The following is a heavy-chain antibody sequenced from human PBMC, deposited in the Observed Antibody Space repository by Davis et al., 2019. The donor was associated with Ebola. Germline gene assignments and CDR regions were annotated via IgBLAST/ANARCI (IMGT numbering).Heavy chain of an antibody. Sequence: MPGGSLRLSCTVSGGSISSSSYYWGWIRQPPGKGLEWIGSIYYSGSTYYNPSLKSRVTISVDTSKNQFSLKLRSVTAADTAVYYCARHTAYYGFDYWGQGTLVTVSS. CDR1: GGSISSSSYY. CDR3: ARHTAYYGFDY. D-gene: IGHD4-17*01. J-gene: IGHJ4*02. V-gene: IGHV4-39*01. CDR2: IYYSGST.